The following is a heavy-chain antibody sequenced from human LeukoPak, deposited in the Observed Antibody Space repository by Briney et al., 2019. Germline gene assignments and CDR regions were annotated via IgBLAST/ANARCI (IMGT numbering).Heavy chain of an antibody. J-gene: IGHJ4*02. CDR2: ISSSGSTI. CDR3: ARDKAVGPTLLDY. CDR1: GFTFSRYG. D-gene: IGHD1-26*01. V-gene: IGHV3-48*04. Sequence: QPGGSLRLSCEASGFTFSRYGMSWVRQAPGKGLEWVSYISSSGSTIYYADSVKGRFTISRDNAKNSLYLQMNSLRAEDTAVYYCARDKAVGPTLLDYWGQGTLVTVSS.